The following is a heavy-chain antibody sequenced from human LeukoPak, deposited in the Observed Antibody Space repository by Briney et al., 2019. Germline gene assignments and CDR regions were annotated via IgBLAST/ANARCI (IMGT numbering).Heavy chain of an antibody. J-gene: IGHJ6*02. CDR2: IWYDGSNK. CDR3: AKARALYYYYYGMDV. V-gene: IGHV3-33*03. CDR1: GFTFSSYG. Sequence: GGSLRLSCAASGFTFSSYGMHWVRQAPGKGLEWVAVIWYDGSNKYYADSVKGRFTISRDNAKNSLYLQMNSLRAEDTALYYCAKARALYYYYYGMDVWGQGTTVTVSS.